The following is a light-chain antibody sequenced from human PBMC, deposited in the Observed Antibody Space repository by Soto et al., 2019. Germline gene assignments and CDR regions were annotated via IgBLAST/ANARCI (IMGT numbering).Light chain of an antibody. CDR3: SSYTSSSTPYV. J-gene: IGLJ1*01. Sequence: QSALTQPASVSGSPGQSITISCTGTSSDVGGYNYVSWYQQHPGKAPKLMIYEVSNRPSGVSNRFSGSKSGSTASLTISGLQADDEADYYCSSYTSSSTPYVFGTGTKLTVL. CDR1: SSDVGGYNY. CDR2: EVS. V-gene: IGLV2-14*01.